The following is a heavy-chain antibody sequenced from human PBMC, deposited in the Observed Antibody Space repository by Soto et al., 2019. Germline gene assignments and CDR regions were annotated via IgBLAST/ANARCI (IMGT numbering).Heavy chain of an antibody. Sequence: QVQLVESGGGVVQPGRSLRLSCAASGFTFSSYAMHWVRQAPGKGLEWVAVISYDGSNKYYADSVKGRFTISRDNSKNTLYLQMNSLRAEDTAVYYCARGGRGSSGYNDYWGQGTLVTVSS. CDR2: ISYDGSNK. D-gene: IGHD3-22*01. CDR1: GFTFSSYA. CDR3: ARGGRGSSGYNDY. J-gene: IGHJ4*02. V-gene: IGHV3-30-3*01.